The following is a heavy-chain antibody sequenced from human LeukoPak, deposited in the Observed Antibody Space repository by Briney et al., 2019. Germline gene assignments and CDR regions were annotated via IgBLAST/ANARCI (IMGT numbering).Heavy chain of an antibody. Sequence: PSETLSLTCAVYGGSFSGYYWSWIRQPPGKGLEWIGEINHSGSTNYNPSLKSRFTISVDTPKNQFSLKLIFEPAADSAVYYCARGPRKRYSYGLRGYYFDYWGQGTLVTVSS. V-gene: IGHV4-34*01. CDR2: INHSGST. J-gene: IGHJ4*02. D-gene: IGHD5-18*01. CDR3: ARGPRKRYSYGLRGYYFDY. CDR1: GGSFSGYY.